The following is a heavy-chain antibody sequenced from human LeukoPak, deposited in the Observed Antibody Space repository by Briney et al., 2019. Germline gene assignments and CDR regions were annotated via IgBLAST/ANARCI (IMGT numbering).Heavy chain of an antibody. V-gene: IGHV4-59*01. Sequence: SETLSLTCTVSGGSITSYYWSWIRQPPGKGLEWIGYIYYSGNMNYNPSLKSRVTISLDTSKDQFSLKLSSMTAADTAVYYCARGWGYFDYWGQGTLVTVSS. D-gene: IGHD3-16*01. CDR2: IYYSGNM. CDR3: ARGWGYFDY. CDR1: GGSITSYY. J-gene: IGHJ4*02.